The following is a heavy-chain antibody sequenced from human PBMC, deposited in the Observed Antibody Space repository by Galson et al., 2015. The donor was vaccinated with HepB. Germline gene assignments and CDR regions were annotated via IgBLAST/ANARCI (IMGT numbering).Heavy chain of an antibody. D-gene: IGHD3-10*01. CDR2: IWYDGSNK. V-gene: IGHV3-33*08. J-gene: IGHJ4*02. CDR3: ARESGSGSYPRRYFDY. Sequence: SLRLSCAASGFTFSSYGMHWVRQAPGKGLEWVAVIWYDGSNKYYADSVKGRFTISRDNSKNTLYLQMNSLRAEDTAVYYCARESGSGSYPRRYFDYWGQGTLVTVSS. CDR1: GFTFSSYG.